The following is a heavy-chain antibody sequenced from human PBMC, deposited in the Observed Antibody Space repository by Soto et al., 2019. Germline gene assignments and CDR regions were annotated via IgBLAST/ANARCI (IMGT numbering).Heavy chain of an antibody. J-gene: IGHJ5*02. CDR1: GFTFSSYD. CDR2: IGTAGDT. CDR3: ARARGSYLFDP. V-gene: IGHV3-13*01. Sequence: GGSLRLSCAASGFTFSSYDMHSVRQATGKGLEWVSAIGTAGDTYYPGSVKGRFTISRENAKNSLYLQMNSLRAEDTAVYYCARARGSYLFDPWGQGTLVTVSS. D-gene: IGHD1-26*01.